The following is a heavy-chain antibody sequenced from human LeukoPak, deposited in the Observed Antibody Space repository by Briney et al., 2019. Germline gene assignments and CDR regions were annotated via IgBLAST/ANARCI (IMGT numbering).Heavy chain of an antibody. V-gene: IGHV1-2*02. J-gene: IGHJ4*02. CDR3: AREACGGDCSELDY. CDR1: GYTFTGYY. CDR2: INPNSGGT. Sequence: GASVKVSCKASGYTFTGYYMHWVRQAPGQGVEWMGWINPNSGGTNYAQKFQGRVTMTRDTSISTAYMELSRLRSDDTAVYYCAREACGGDCSELDYWGQGTLVTVSS. D-gene: IGHD2-21*01.